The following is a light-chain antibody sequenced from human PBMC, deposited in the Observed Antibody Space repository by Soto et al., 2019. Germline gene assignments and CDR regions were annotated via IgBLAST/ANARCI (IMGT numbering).Light chain of an antibody. V-gene: IGKV3-20*01. Sequence: EIVLTQSPGTLSLSPGERATLSCRASQSFSSSFLAWYQQKPGQAPRLLIYGASSRATGIPDRFSGSGSGTDFTLTISRLEPEDFAVYYCQQYGSSPNTFSQGTKLEIK. CDR1: QSFSSSF. J-gene: IGKJ2*01. CDR2: GAS. CDR3: QQYGSSPNT.